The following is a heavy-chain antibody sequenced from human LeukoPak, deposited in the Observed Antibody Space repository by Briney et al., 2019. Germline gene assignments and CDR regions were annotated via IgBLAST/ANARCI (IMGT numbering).Heavy chain of an antibody. D-gene: IGHD3-10*01. J-gene: IGHJ6*03. V-gene: IGHV3-21*01. CDR1: GFTFSSYS. Sequence: GGSLRLSCAASGFTFSSYSMNWARQAPGKGLEWVSSISSSSSYIYYADSVKGRFTISRDNAKNSLYLQMNSLRAEDTAVYYCARGYYYGSGSYYNGHYYYMDVWGKGTTVTISS. CDR3: ARGYYYGSGSYYNGHYYYMDV. CDR2: ISSSSSYI.